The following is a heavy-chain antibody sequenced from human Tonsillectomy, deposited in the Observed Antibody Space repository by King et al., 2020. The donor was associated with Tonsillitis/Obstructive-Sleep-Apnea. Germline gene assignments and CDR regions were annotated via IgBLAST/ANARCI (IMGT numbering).Heavy chain of an antibody. CDR1: GGSISSYY. V-gene: IGHV4-59*01. CDR3: ARVCSGSSSWYYFDY. J-gene: IGHJ4*02. Sequence: QLQESGPGLVKPSETLSLTCTVSGGSISSYYWSWIRQPPGKGLEWIGYIYYSGSTNYNPSLKSRVTISVDTSKNQFSLKLSSVTAADTAVYYCARVCSGSSSWYYFDYWGQGTLVTVSS. CDR2: IYYSGST. D-gene: IGHD6-13*01.